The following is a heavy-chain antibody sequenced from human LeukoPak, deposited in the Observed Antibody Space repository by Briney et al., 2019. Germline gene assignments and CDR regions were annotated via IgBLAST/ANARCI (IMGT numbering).Heavy chain of an antibody. V-gene: IGHV5-51*01. J-gene: IGHJ4*02. D-gene: IGHD2-2*02. CDR3: ARGYCSSTSCYTLDY. CDR1: GYSFTSYW. CDR2: IYPGDSDT. Sequence: GESLKISCKGSGYSFTSYWIGWVRQMPGKGLEWMGTIYPGDSDTRYSPSFQGQVTISADKSISTAYLQWSSLKASDTAMYYCARGYCSSTSCYTLDYWGQGTLVTVSS.